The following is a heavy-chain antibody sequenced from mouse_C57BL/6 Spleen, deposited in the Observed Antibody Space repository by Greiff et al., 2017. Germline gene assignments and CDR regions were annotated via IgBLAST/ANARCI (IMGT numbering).Heavy chain of an antibody. J-gene: IGHJ4*01. CDR1: GYTFTGYW. Sequence: QVQLQQSGAELMKPGASVKLSCKASGYTFTGYWIEWVKQRPGHGLEWIGEILPGIGSTNYNEKFKGKATFTADTSSNTAYMHLSSLTTEDSAIYFCARSDDGYWDAMDYWGQGTSVTVSS. CDR2: ILPGIGST. CDR3: ARSDDGYWDAMDY. V-gene: IGHV1-9*01. D-gene: IGHD2-3*01.